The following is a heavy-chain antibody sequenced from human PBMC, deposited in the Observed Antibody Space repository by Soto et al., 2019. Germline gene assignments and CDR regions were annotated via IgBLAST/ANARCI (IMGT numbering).Heavy chain of an antibody. J-gene: IGHJ6*02. D-gene: IGHD4-17*01. CDR1: GGTFISYA. Sequence: SVKVSCQASGGTFISYAIGWVRQAPGQGLEWMGGTISICGTAHYAQKFQGRVTITADESTSTAYMELISLRSEDTAVYYCARNRITGTKPYYYYGMDVWAQGTTVTVSS. CDR3: ARNRITGTKPYYYYGMDV. CDR2: TISICGTA. V-gene: IGHV1-69*13.